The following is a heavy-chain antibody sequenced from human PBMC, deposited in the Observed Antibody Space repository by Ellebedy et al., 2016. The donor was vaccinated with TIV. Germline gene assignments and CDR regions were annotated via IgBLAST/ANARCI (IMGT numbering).Heavy chain of an antibody. D-gene: IGHD3-10*01. Sequence: GESLKISCAASEFTFSSFDIHWVRQAPGKGLEWVAAIWNDGSYSHYADSVKGRFTISRDNSNNAVYLQMNSLRAEDTAVYYCATEDRARGACFDYWGQGTLVTVSS. CDR2: IWNDGSYS. V-gene: IGHV3-33*01. CDR1: EFTFSSFD. CDR3: ATEDRARGACFDY. J-gene: IGHJ4*02.